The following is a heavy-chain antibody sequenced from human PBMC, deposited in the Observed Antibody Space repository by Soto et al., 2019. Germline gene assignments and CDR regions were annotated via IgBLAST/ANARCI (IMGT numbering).Heavy chain of an antibody. Sequence: EVQLVESGGGLVQPGGSLRLSCAASGFTFSSYSMNWVRQAPGKGLEWVSYISSSSSTIYYADSVKGRFTISRDNAKNELYLQMNSLRAEDTAVYYCARDGHPWFWELQSWFDPWGQGTLVTVSS. CDR2: ISSSSSTI. V-gene: IGHV3-48*01. CDR3: ARDGHPWFWELQSWFDP. D-gene: IGHD3-10*01. CDR1: GFTFSSYS. J-gene: IGHJ5*02.